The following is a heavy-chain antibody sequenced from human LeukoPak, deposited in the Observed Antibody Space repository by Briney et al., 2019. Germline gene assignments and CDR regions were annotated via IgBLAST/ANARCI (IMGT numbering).Heavy chain of an antibody. Sequence: ASVTVSCKASGYTFTNYAMNWLRQAPGQGLEWMGWISTHTGNPTYAQGFTGRFVFSLDTSVSTAYLQLSSLKADDTAVYYCARDEGSVPGTFDYWGQGTLVTVSS. V-gene: IGHV7-4-1*02. CDR2: ISTHTGNP. D-gene: IGHD6-13*01. CDR3: ARDEGSVPGTFDY. CDR1: GYTFTNYA. J-gene: IGHJ4*02.